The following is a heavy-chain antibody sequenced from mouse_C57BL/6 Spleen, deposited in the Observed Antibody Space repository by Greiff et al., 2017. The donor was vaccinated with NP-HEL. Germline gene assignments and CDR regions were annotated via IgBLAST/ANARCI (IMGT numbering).Heavy chain of an antibody. Sequence: QVQLKESGAELARPGASVKLSCKASGYTFTSYGISWVKQRTGQGLEWIGEIYPRSGNTYYNEKFKGKATLTADKSSSTAYMELRSLTSEDSAVYFCARGSPITTVVDWYFDVWGTGTTVTVSS. J-gene: IGHJ1*03. D-gene: IGHD1-1*01. V-gene: IGHV1-81*01. CDR1: GYTFTSYG. CDR2: IYPRSGNT. CDR3: ARGSPITTVVDWYFDV.